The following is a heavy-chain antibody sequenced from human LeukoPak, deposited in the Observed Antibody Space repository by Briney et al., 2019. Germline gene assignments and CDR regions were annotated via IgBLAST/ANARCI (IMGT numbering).Heavy chain of an antibody. CDR2: MKQDGSEK. Sequence: PGGSLRLSCAASGFTFSTYWMHWVRQAPGKGLEWVANMKQDGSEKYHVDSVKGRFSISRNNAKNSLYLQMNSLRAEDTAVYYCAKDDRGIAVAGPPDYCGQGTLVTVSS. CDR3: AKDDRGIAVAGPPDY. D-gene: IGHD6-19*01. CDR1: GFTFSTYW. J-gene: IGHJ4*02. V-gene: IGHV3-7*03.